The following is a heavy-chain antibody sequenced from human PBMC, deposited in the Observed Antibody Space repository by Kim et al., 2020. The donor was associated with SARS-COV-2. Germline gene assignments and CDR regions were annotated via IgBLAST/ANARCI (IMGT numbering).Heavy chain of an antibody. CDR3: ARGPSAPLWFGELLHAVGGMHYYYGMDV. D-gene: IGHD3-10*01. V-gene: IGHV1-8*02. CDR2: MNPNSGNT. J-gene: IGHJ6*02. Sequence: ASVKVSCKASGYTFTSYDINWVRQAPGQGLEWMGWMNPNSGNTDYAQKFQGRVTMTRNTSISTAYMELSSLRSEDTAVYYCARGPSAPLWFGELLHAVGGMHYYYGMDVWGPETTVTVSS. CDR1: GYTFTSYD.